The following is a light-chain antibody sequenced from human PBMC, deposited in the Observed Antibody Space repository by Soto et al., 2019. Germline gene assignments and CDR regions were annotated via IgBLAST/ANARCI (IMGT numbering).Light chain of an antibody. CDR3: QQRSNWPPIT. J-gene: IGKJ5*01. Sequence: EIVLTQSPSTLSLSPGERVTLSCRASQSVSSYLAWYQQKPGQAPKPLIYDASYMATGIPARFSGSGSGTDFTLTISSLEPEDFAVYYCQQRSNWPPITFGQGTRLEIK. CDR2: DAS. CDR1: QSVSSY. V-gene: IGKV3-11*01.